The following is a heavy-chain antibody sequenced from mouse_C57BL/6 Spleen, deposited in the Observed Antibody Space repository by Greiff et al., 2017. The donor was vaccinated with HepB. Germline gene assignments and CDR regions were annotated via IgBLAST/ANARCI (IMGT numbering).Heavy chain of an antibody. CDR1: GYTFTSYW. Sequence: QVQLQQPGAELVKPGASVKLSCTASGYTFTSYWMHWVKQRPGQGLEWIGKIHPNSGSTNYNEKLKSKATLTEDKSSSTAYLQLSSLTSEDSAVYYGAKRDSEFEDWGTGTTVTV. CDR3: AKRDSEFED. V-gene: IGHV1-64*01. CDR2: IHPNSGST. J-gene: IGHJ2*01. D-gene: IGHD2-12*01.